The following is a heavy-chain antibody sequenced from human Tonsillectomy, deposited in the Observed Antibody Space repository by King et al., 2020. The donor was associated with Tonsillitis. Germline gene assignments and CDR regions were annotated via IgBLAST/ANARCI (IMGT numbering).Heavy chain of an antibody. V-gene: IGHV3-23*04. Sequence: VQLVESGGGLVQPGGSLRLSCAASGFTFSSYAMSWVRQAPGKGLQWVSVISGSGGSTYYADSVKGRFTISRDNSKNTLYLQMNSLRAEDTAVYYCAKSQLGSNYVSPGDYWGQGTLVTVSS. CDR3: AKSQLGSNYVSPGDY. J-gene: IGHJ4*02. CDR1: GFTFSSYA. CDR2: ISGSGGST. D-gene: IGHD4-11*01.